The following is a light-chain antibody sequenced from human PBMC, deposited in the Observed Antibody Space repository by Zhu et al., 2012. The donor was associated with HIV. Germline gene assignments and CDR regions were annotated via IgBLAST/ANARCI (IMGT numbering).Light chain of an antibody. J-gene: IGKJ1*01. CDR3: QQYVRSPPT. Sequence: EIVLTQSPGTLSLSPGERATLSCRASQSLNSTFLAWYQQKPGQAPRLVMYDASSGAPGIPNRFSGSGSGADFSLTISRLEPEDFAVYYCQQYVRSPPTFGQGTPGGSQT. CDR1: QSLNSTF. CDR2: DAS. V-gene: IGKV3-20*01.